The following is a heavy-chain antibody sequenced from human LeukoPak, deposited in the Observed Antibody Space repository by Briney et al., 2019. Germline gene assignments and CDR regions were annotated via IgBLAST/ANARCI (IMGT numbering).Heavy chain of an antibody. V-gene: IGHV3-21*01. J-gene: IGHJ4*02. CDR2: ISSSSSYI. CDR3: ARDANYGSGSYYMSLDY. Sequence: PGGSLRLSCAASGFTFSSYSMNWVRQAPGKGLEWVSSISSSSSYIYYADSVKGRFTISRDNAKNSLYLQMNSLRAEDTAVYYCARDANYGSGSYYMSLDYWGQGTLVTVAS. D-gene: IGHD3-10*01. CDR1: GFTFSSYS.